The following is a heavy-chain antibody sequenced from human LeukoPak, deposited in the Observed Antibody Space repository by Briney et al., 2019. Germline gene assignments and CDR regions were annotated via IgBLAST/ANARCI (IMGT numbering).Heavy chain of an antibody. J-gene: IGHJ3*02. Sequence: PGGSLRLSCAASGFTFSSYAMSWVRQAPGKGLEWVSAISGSGGSTYYADSVKGRFTISRDNSKNTLYLQMNSLRAEDTAVYYCARDHLWFGELSKPYDAFDIWGQGTMVTVSS. CDR1: GFTFSSYA. CDR2: ISGSGGST. V-gene: IGHV3-23*01. CDR3: ARDHLWFGELSKPYDAFDI. D-gene: IGHD3-10*01.